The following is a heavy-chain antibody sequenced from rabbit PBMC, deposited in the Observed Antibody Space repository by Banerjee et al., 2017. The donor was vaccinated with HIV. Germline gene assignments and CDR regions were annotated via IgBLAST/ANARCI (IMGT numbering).Heavy chain of an antibody. D-gene: IGHD6-1*01. CDR1: GFSFSNQSV. V-gene: IGHV1S45*01. CDR2: IDASSGRT. J-gene: IGHJ4*01. Sequence: QEQLDASGGDLVKPEGSLTLTCTASGFSFSNQSVLCWVRQVPGKGLEWIACIDASSGRTYYASWAKGRFTISKTSSTTVTLQMTSLIAADTATYFCARDGTAYAGYGYAGFNLWGPGTLVTVS. CDR3: ARDGTAYAGYGYAGFNL.